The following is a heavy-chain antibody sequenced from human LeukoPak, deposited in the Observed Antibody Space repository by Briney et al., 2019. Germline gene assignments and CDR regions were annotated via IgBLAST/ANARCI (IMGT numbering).Heavy chain of an antibody. CDR3: ARRASGRFFDI. Sequence: PGGSLRLSCVASGFIYHNFALSWVRQAPGGGLEWVSAITDSGGVTRYADSVKGRFTISRDNSKSTLFLEMTTLRVEDTAFYFCARRASGRFFDIWGQGTLVTVSS. CDR2: ITDSGGVT. D-gene: IGHD3-10*01. J-gene: IGHJ3*02. CDR1: GFIYHNFA. V-gene: IGHV3-23*01.